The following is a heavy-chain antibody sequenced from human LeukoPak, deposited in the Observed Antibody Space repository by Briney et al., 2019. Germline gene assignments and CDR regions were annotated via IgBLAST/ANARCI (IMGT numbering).Heavy chain of an antibody. CDR3: ARASSWYEDWFDP. Sequence: SETLSLTCAVYGGSFSGYYWSWIRHPPGKGREWIGEINHSGSTNYNPSLKSRVTISVDTSKNQFSLKLSSVTAADTAVYYCARASSWYEDWFDPWGQGTLVTVSS. CDR1: GGSFSGYY. D-gene: IGHD6-13*01. CDR2: INHSGST. V-gene: IGHV4-34*01. J-gene: IGHJ5*02.